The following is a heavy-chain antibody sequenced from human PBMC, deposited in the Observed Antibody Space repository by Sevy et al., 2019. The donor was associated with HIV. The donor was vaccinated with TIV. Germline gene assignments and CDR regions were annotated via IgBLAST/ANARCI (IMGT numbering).Heavy chain of an antibody. J-gene: IGHJ4*02. D-gene: IGHD3-22*01. Sequence: GGSLRLSCAASGFTFSDYYMSWIRQAPGKGLEWVLYISSSSSYTNYADSVKGRFTISRDNAKNSLYLQMNSLRAEDTAVYYCASHYYYDSSGSTGYWGQGTLVTVSS. CDR2: ISSSSSYT. V-gene: IGHV3-11*06. CDR3: ASHYYYDSSGSTGY. CDR1: GFTFSDYY.